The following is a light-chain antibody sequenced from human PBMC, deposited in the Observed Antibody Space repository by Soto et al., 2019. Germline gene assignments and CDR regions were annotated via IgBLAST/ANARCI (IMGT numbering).Light chain of an antibody. Sequence: LAQSPATMSLSPGERATLSCMASQSVSSYLAWYQQKPGQAPRLLIYDASKRATGIPARFSGSGSGTDFTLTISILEPEDFAVYYSQQYQISPRPFGQ. CDR3: QQYQISPRP. CDR1: QSVSSY. CDR2: DAS. J-gene: IGKJ1*01. V-gene: IGKV3-11*01.